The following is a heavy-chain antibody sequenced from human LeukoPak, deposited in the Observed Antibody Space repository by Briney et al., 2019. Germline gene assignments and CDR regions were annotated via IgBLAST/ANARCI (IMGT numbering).Heavy chain of an antibody. CDR2: TNPHTGQT. J-gene: IGHJ4*02. CDR3: VRVTSGRMDFDY. V-gene: IGHV1-8*01. CDR1: GYTFITYH. D-gene: IGHD6-19*01. Sequence: ASVKVSCKASGYTFITYHINWVRQVPGQGLEWMGWTNPHTGQTGYVLKFQGRVTVTRDTSISTAYMELNSLTSDDTAVYFCVRVTSGRMDFDYWGQGTLVTVSS.